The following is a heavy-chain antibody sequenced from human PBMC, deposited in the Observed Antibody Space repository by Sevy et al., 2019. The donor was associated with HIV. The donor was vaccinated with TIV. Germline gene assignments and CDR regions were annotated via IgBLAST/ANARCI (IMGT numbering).Heavy chain of an antibody. CDR3: AKDYYYDSSGYHY. V-gene: IGHV3-23*01. J-gene: IGHJ4*02. CDR1: GFTFSSYA. Sequence: GGSLRLSCAASGFTFSSYAMSWVRQAPGKGLEWVSAISGSGGSTYYADSVKGRFTISRNNSKNTLYLQMNSLRAEDTAVYYCAKDYYYDSSGYHYWGQGTLVTVSS. D-gene: IGHD3-22*01. CDR2: ISGSGGST.